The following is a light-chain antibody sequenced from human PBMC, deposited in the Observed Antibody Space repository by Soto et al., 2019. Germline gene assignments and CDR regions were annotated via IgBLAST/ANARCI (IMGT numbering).Light chain of an antibody. V-gene: IGLV1-44*01. Sequence: QSVLTQPPSASGTPGQRVTISCSGSSSNIGSKTVDWYQQLPGTAPTLLIYSNNERPLGVPDRFSGSKSGTSASLAISGLQSEDEADYYCASWDDSLNAYVFGSGTKLTVL. CDR3: ASWDDSLNAYV. CDR1: SSNIGSKT. J-gene: IGLJ1*01. CDR2: SNN.